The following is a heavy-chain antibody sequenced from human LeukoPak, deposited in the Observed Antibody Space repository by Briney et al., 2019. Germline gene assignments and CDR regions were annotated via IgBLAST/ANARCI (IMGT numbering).Heavy chain of an antibody. Sequence: GGALRVSCDGSGFTFSRNWVSWVRQGPGKGLEWVAKINEDGSEKYYVDSVKGRFTISRDNAKNSLYLQMNSLRAEDTAVYYCARGGSYPYYWGQGTLVTVSS. V-gene: IGHV3-7*01. J-gene: IGHJ4*02. CDR2: INEDGSEK. D-gene: IGHD1-26*01. CDR3: ARGGSYPYY. CDR1: GFTFSRNW.